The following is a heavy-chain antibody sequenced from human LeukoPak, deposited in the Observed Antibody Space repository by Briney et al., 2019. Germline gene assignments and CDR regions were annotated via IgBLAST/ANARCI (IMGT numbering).Heavy chain of an antibody. CDR3: AVPRGTDYDFWSGSGGADY. CDR2: INPNSGGT. D-gene: IGHD3-3*01. V-gene: IGHV1-2*02. Sequence: ASVKVSCKASGYTFTSYGISWVRQAPGQGLEWMGWINPNSGGTNYAQKFQGRVTMTRDTSISTAYMELSRLRSDDTAVYYCAVPRGTDYDFWSGSGGADYWGQGTLVTVSS. J-gene: IGHJ4*02. CDR1: GYTFTSYG.